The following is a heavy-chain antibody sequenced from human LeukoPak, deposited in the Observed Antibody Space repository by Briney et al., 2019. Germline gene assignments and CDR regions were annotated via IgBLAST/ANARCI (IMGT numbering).Heavy chain of an antibody. J-gene: IGHJ4*02. V-gene: IGHV3-21*01. D-gene: IGHD6-19*01. CDR2: ISSSSRYI. CDR3: ARGPQWLVPYFDY. CDR1: GFTFSSYS. Sequence: GGSLRLSCAASGFTFSSYSMNWVRQAPGKGLEWVSSISSSSRYIYYADSVKGRFTISRDNAKNSLYLQMNSLRAEDTAVYYCARGPQWLVPYFDYWGQGTLVTVSS.